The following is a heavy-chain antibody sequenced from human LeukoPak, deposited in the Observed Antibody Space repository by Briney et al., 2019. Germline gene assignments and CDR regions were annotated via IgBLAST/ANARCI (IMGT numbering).Heavy chain of an antibody. CDR1: GFTFDDYA. CDR2: ISWNSGSI. J-gene: IGHJ6*02. CDR3: AKERKLAYYGMDV. V-gene: IGHV3-9*01. Sequence: PGGSLRLSCAASGFTFDDYAMHWVRQAPGKGLEWVSGISWNSGSIGYADSVKGRFTISRDNAKNSLYLQMNSLRAEDTALYYCAKERKLAYYGMDVWGQGTTVTVSS.